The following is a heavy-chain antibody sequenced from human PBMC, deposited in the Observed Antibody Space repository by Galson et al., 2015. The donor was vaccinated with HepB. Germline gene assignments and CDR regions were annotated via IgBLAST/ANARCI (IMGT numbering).Heavy chain of an antibody. CDR1: GFTFSSYA. CDR2: ISGSGGST. D-gene: IGHD3-22*01. V-gene: IGHV3-23*01. Sequence: SLRLSCAASGFTFSSYAMSWVRQAPGKGLEWVSAISGSGGSTYYADSVKGRFTISRDNSKNTLYLQMNSLRAEDTAVYYCAKDSWVVVITYDAFDIWGQGTMVTVSS. J-gene: IGHJ3*02. CDR3: AKDSWVVVITYDAFDI.